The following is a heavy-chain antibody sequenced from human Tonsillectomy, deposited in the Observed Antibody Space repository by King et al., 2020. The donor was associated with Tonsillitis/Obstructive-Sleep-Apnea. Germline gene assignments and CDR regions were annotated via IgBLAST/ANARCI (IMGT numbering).Heavy chain of an antibody. Sequence: QLVQSGSELKKPGASVKVSCKASGYTFTSYAMNWVRQAPGQGLEWMGWINTNTGNPTYAQGFTGRFFFSVDTSVSTASLQSSSLKAEDTAVFYCARAFILVPAAMDYYYDYMDVWGKGTTVTVSS. CDR1: GYTFTSYA. J-gene: IGHJ6*03. V-gene: IGHV7-4-1*02. D-gene: IGHD2-2*01. CDR3: ARAFILVPAAMDYYYDYMDV. CDR2: INTNTGNP.